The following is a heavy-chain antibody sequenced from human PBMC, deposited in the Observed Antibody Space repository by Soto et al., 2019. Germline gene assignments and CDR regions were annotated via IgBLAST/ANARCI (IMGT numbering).Heavy chain of an antibody. V-gene: IGHV1-3*01. CDR3: ARGSGYYYWDDY. Sequence: ASVKVSCKASGYTFTSYAMHWVRQAPGQRLEWMGWINAGNGNTKYSQKLQGRVTITRDTSASTAYMELSSLRPEDTAVYYCARGSGYYYWDDYWGQGTLVTVSS. D-gene: IGHD3-22*01. CDR1: GYTFTSYA. J-gene: IGHJ4*02. CDR2: INAGNGNT.